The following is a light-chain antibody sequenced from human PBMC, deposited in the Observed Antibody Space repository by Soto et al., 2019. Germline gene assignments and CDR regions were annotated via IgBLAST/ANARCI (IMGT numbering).Light chain of an antibody. CDR2: VNS. V-gene: IGLV1-40*01. CDR3: QSYDSSLSGWV. J-gene: IGLJ1*01. Sequence: QSVLTQPPSVSGAPGQRVTISCTGSSSNIGEGYDVHWYQPRPGTAPKLVIYVNSNRPSGAPDRFSGSKSGTSASLAITGLQAEDEADYYCQSYDSSLSGWVFGTGTKLTVL. CDR1: SSNIGEGYD.